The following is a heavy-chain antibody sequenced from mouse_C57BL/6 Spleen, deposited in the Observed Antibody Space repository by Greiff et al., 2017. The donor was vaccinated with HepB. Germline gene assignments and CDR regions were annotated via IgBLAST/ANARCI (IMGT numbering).Heavy chain of an antibody. CDR3: TRSYYYGSSPPFAY. Sequence: EVQLVESGTVLARPGASVKMSCKTSGYTFTSYWMHWVNQRPGQGLEWIGAIYPGNSDTSDNQKFKGKAKLTAVTSASTAYMELSSLTNEDSAVYYCTRSYYYGSSPPFAYWGQGTLVTVSA. CDR2: IYPGNSDT. V-gene: IGHV1-5*01. D-gene: IGHD1-1*01. CDR1: GYTFTSYW. J-gene: IGHJ3*01.